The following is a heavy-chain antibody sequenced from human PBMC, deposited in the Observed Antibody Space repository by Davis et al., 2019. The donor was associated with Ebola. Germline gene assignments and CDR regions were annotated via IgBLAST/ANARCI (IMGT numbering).Heavy chain of an antibody. J-gene: IGHJ4*02. D-gene: IGHD1-7*01. Sequence: GESLKISCSASGFTFSSYAMHWVRQAPGKGLEYVSAISSNGGSTYYADSVKGRFTISRDNAKNSLYLQMNSLRAEDTAVYYCARELELLDYWGQGTLVTVSS. CDR2: ISSNGGST. CDR1: GFTFSSYA. CDR3: ARELELLDY. V-gene: IGHV3-64*04.